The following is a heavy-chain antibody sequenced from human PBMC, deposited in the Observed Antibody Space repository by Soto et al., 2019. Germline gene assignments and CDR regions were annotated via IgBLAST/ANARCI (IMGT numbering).Heavy chain of an antibody. D-gene: IGHD7-27*01. Sequence: QVQLQESGPRLVSPSQTLSLTCTVSGGSISSAAYCWSWIRQSPDKGLEWIGHIYDGGTTYSSPSLKGRVTIPADTSETQFSLTLSSVSAADTAVYYCARGPSGDNIDYWGQGIQVTVSS. CDR3: ARGPSGDNIDY. V-gene: IGHV4-30-4*01. J-gene: IGHJ4*02. CDR2: IYDGGTT. CDR1: GGSISSAAYC.